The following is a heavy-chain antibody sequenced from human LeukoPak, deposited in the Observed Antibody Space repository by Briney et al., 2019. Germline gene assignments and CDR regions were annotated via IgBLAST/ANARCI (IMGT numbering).Heavy chain of an antibody. D-gene: IGHD1-26*01. CDR3: AREGVGAGRHAFDI. Sequence: NPSETLSLTCSVSGASISSSSYYWSWIRQPAGKGLEWIGRIYTSGSTNYNPSLKSRVTMSVDTSKNQFSLKLSSVTAADTAVYYCAREGVGAGRHAFDIWGQGTMVTVSS. CDR1: GASISSSSYY. J-gene: IGHJ3*02. V-gene: IGHV4-61*02. CDR2: IYTSGST.